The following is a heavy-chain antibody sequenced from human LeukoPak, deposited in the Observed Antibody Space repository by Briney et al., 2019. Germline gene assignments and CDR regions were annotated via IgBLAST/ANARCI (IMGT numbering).Heavy chain of an antibody. CDR1: GSTCNNYA. Sequence: GGSLRLSCAASGSTCNNYAMSWVRQAPGKGLEWVSAISGSGGSTYHADSVKGRFTISRDNSKNTVNLQMNSLRVEDTAVYYCAKVRYYDFWSGYCAFDIWGQGTMVTVSS. V-gene: IGHV3-23*01. J-gene: IGHJ3*02. CDR2: ISGSGGST. CDR3: AKVRYYDFWSGYCAFDI. D-gene: IGHD3-3*01.